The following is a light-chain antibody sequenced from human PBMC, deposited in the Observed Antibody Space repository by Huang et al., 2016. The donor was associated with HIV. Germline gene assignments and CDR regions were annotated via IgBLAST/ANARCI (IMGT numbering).Light chain of an antibody. CDR2: KAS. CDR3: QQYNKYPYI. Sequence: DIQMSQSPSTLSASVGDRVTITCRASQNIFSWLAWYQQKPGKAPKLLIYKASSLESGVPSRCSGSGAGTEFTLTISNLQPDDFATYYCQQYNKYPYIFGQGTRLEIK. J-gene: IGKJ2*01. V-gene: IGKV1-5*03. CDR1: QNIFSW.